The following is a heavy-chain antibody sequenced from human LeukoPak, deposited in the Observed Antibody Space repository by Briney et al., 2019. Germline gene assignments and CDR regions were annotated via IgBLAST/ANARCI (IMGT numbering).Heavy chain of an antibody. J-gene: IGHJ6*02. CDR2: ISYDRSNQ. V-gene: IGHV3-30*18. Sequence: GTSLRLSCVASGFSFRNYGMLWGRQAPGKGLEWVAFISYDRSNQYYTDSVKGRFTISRDNSKNTLFLQMNSLRPEDTAIYYCAKDWRWQQPIYGMNVWGQGTTVTVSS. CDR1: GFSFRNYG. D-gene: IGHD6-13*01. CDR3: AKDWRWQQPIYGMNV.